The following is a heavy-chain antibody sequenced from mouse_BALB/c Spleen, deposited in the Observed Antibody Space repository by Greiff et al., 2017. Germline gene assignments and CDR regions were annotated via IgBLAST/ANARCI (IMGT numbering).Heavy chain of an antibody. CDR2: INPSTGYT. Sequence: VKLVESGAELAKPGASVKMSCKASGYTFTSYWMHWVKQRPGQGLEWIGYINPSTGYTEYNQKFKDKATLTADKSSSTAYMQLSSLTSEDSAVYYCASGEGNYDYAMYYWGQGTSVTVSS. V-gene: IGHV1-7*01. J-gene: IGHJ4*01. CDR3: ASGEGNYDYAMYY. D-gene: IGHD2-1*01. CDR1: GYTFTSYW.